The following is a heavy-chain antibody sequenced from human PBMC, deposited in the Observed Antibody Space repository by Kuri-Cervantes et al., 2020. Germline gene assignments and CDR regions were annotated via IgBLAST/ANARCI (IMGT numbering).Heavy chain of an antibody. CDR3: ARDGLGAAASLAFDI. CDR1: GYSFTSYE. V-gene: IGHV1-2*04. D-gene: IGHD6-13*01. CDR2: INPNSGGT. J-gene: IGHJ3*02. Sequence: ASVKVSCKASGYSFTSYEINWVRQAPGQGLEWMGWINPNSGGTNYAQKFQGWVTMTRDTSISTAYMELSRLRSDDTAVYYCARDGLGAAASLAFDIWGQGTMVTVSS.